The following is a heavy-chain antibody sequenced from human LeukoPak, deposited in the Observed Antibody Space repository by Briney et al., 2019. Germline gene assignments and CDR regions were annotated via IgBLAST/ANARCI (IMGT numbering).Heavy chain of an antibody. CDR2: IYSGSTT. J-gene: IGHJ6*02. CDR1: GFSVSSNY. V-gene: IGHV3-53*01. Sequence: PGGSLRLSRAASGFSVSSNYISWVRQAPGKGLEWVSVIYSGSTTYYADYVKGRFTISRDDSKDTLYLQMNSLRAEDTAVYYCARDRPRAVWGQGTTVTVSS. CDR3: ARDRPRAV.